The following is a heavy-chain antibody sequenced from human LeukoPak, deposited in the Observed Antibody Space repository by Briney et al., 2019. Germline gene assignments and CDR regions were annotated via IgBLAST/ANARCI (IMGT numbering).Heavy chain of an antibody. CDR1: GYSISSGYY. CDR3: ARGRDYYDSSGYYPGTDY. Sequence: SETLSLTCTVSGYSISSGYYWGWIRQPPGKGLEWIGSIYHSGSTYYNPSLKSRVTISVDTSKNQFSLKLSSVTAADTAVYYCARGRDYYDSSGYYPGTDYWGQGTLVTVSS. D-gene: IGHD3-22*01. CDR2: IYHSGST. J-gene: IGHJ4*02. V-gene: IGHV4-38-2*02.